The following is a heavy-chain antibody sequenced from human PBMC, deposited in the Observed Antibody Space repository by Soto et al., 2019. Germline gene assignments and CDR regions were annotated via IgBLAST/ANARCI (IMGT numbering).Heavy chain of an antibody. CDR3: TTDYFPDCRSTSCYDY. CDR2: IKSKTDGGTT. J-gene: IGHJ4*02. D-gene: IGHD2-2*01. V-gene: IGHV3-15*01. Sequence: GGSLRLSCAASGFTFSNAWMSWVRQAPGKGLEWVGRIKSKTDGGTTDYAAPVKGRFTISRDDSKNTLYLQMNSLKTEDPAVYYCTTDYFPDCRSTSCYDYWGQGTLVTVSS. CDR1: GFTFSNAW.